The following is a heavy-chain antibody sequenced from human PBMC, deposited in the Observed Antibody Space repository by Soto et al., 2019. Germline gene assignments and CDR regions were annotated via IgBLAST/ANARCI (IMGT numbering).Heavy chain of an antibody. CDR2: ISWDDDK. CDR3: AHTMAPRIFDY. J-gene: IGHJ4*02. CDR1: GFSLITSEEG. Sequence: QITLKAAGPTLVKPTQTLTLTCSCSGFSLITSEEGVGWIRQPPGKALEWLALISWDDDKGYSTSLKSRLTITKDTSRNQVVLTMTNMDPADTATYYCAHTMAPRIFDYWGQGTLVTVSS. V-gene: IGHV2-5*02.